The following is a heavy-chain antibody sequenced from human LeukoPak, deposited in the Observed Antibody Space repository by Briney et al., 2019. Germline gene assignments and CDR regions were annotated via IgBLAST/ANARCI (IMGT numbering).Heavy chain of an antibody. D-gene: IGHD3-16*01. Sequence: GGSLRLSCAASGFTFSSYAMSWVRQAPGKGLEWVSAISGSGGSTYYADSVKGRFTISRDNSKNTLYLQLNSLRVEDTAVYYCAKTFVALPDYWGQGALVTVSS. CDR3: AKTFVALPDY. J-gene: IGHJ4*02. V-gene: IGHV3-23*01. CDR1: GFTFSSYA. CDR2: ISGSGGST.